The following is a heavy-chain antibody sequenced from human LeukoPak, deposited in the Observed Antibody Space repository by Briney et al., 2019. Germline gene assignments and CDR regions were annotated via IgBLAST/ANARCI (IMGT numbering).Heavy chain of an antibody. V-gene: IGHV4-61*05. CDR1: GGSISSSSYY. Sequence: SETLSLTCTVSGGSISSSSYYWGWIRQPPGKGLEWIGYIYHSGSTNYNPSLKSRVTISVDTSKNQFSLKLSSVTAADTAVYYCARDKGHGYYYDSSGYPARGGFDYWGQGTLVTVSS. CDR2: IYHSGST. J-gene: IGHJ4*02. CDR3: ARDKGHGYYYDSSGYPARGGFDY. D-gene: IGHD3-22*01.